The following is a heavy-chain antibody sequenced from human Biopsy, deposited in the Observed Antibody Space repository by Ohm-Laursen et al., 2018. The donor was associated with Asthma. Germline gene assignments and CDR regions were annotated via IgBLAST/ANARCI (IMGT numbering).Heavy chain of an antibody. CDR2: ISSGSDYI. CDR3: TRREYSDGQISPLDL. Sequence: SLRLSCTASGFNFSYYSMIWVRQAPGTGLEWVAAISSGSDYIFYADSVKGRFTISRDNAKNSLYLQMNSLRAEDTAVYYCTRREYSDGQISPLDLWGHGTMVTVSS. CDR1: GFNFSYYS. J-gene: IGHJ3*01. D-gene: IGHD2/OR15-2a*01. V-gene: IGHV3-21*01.